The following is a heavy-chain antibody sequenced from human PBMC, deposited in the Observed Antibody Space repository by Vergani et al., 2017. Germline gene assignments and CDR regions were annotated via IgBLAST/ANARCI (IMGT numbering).Heavy chain of an antibody. D-gene: IGHD6-19*01. V-gene: IGHV3-23*01. CDR1: GFTFSSYA. Sequence: EVQLLESGGGLVQPGGSLRLSCAASGFTFSSYAMSWVRQAPGKGLEWVSAISGSGGSTYYADSVKGRFTISRENSKNTLYLQMNSLRAEDTAVYYCAKDPIKYSSGWYGPDAFDIWGQGTMVTVSS. J-gene: IGHJ3*02. CDR2: ISGSGGST. CDR3: AKDPIKYSSGWYGPDAFDI.